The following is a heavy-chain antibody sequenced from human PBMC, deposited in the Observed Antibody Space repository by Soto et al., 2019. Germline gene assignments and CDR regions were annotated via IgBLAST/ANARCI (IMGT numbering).Heavy chain of an antibody. D-gene: IGHD2-8*01. CDR3: TRCGISTTWCH. Sequence: GGSLRLSCVASGFTFSDYWMSWVRQTPGKGLEWVANIKPDGSDKYYVESVKGRFTISRDNAKNSLYLQMDSLRVDDTALYYCTRCGISTTWCHWGQGTLVTVSS. J-gene: IGHJ4*02. CDR1: GFTFSDYW. CDR2: IKPDGSDK. V-gene: IGHV3-7*05.